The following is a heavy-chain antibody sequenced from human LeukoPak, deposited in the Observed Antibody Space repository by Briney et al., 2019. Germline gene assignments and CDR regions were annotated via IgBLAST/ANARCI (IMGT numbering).Heavy chain of an antibody. CDR1: GYSFSSYW. V-gene: IGHV5-51*01. CDR2: VFPGDSDT. J-gene: IGHJ4*02. D-gene: IGHD6-13*01. CDR3: ARREAAASFDY. Sequence: GESLKISCKGSGYSFSSYWIGWVRQMPGKGLGWVGIVFPGDSDTRYSPSFQGQVTISVDKSINTAYLQWSSLKASDTAMYYCARREAAASFDYWGQGTLVTVSS.